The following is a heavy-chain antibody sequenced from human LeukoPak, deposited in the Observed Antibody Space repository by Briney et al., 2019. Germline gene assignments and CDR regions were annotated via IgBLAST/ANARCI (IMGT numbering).Heavy chain of an antibody. CDR1: GFTFSSYS. V-gene: IGHV3-21*01. CDR3: ARDRNYDFWSGTTRDAFDI. D-gene: IGHD3-3*01. J-gene: IGHJ3*02. Sequence: GGSLRLSCAASGFTFSSYSMNWVRQAPGKGLEWVSSISSSSSYIYYADSVKGRFTTSRDNAKNSLYLQMNSLRAEDTAVYYCARDRNYDFWSGTTRDAFDIWGQGTMVTVSS. CDR2: ISSSSSYI.